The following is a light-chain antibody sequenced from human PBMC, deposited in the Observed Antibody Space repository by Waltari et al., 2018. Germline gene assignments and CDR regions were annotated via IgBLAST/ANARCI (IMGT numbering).Light chain of an antibody. CDR3: CSYAGSSTYV. CDR1: SSDVGTYNL. Sequence: QSALTQPASVSGSPGQSITISCTGTSSDVGTYNLVSWYQQHPGKAPKLIIYEGSKRPSGVSQRVSGSKSGNTASLTISGLQAEDEADYYCCSYAGSSTYVFGTGTKVTVL. J-gene: IGLJ1*01. CDR2: EGS. V-gene: IGLV2-23*01.